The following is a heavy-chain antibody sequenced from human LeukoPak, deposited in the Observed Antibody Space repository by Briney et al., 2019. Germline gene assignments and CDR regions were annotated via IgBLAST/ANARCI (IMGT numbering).Heavy chain of an antibody. CDR3: ARVDCSGAGCQALGIDY. D-gene: IGHD2-15*01. CDR2: IYYSGTT. Sequence: PSETLSLTCTVSGGSMTNVYWSWIRQPPGKGLEWIGYIYYSGTTSYNPPLKSRVTISVESKNQFSLKLRSVTAAGTAVYYCARVDCSGAGCQALGIDYWGQGTLVTVSS. J-gene: IGHJ4*02. V-gene: IGHV4-59*01. CDR1: GGSMTNVY.